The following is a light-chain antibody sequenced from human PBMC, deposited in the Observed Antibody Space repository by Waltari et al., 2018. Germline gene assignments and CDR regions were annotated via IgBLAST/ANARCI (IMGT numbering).Light chain of an antibody. CDR1: SSDVGGYNY. Sequence: QSALTQPPSASGSPGQSVTISCTGTSSDVGGYNYVSWYQQPPGKAPKLLIYEVSKRPSGVPDRFSGSKSGNTASLTVSGLQAEDEADYYCSSYAGSSGYVFGTGTKVTVL. CDR3: SSYAGSSGYV. V-gene: IGLV2-8*01. J-gene: IGLJ1*01. CDR2: EVS.